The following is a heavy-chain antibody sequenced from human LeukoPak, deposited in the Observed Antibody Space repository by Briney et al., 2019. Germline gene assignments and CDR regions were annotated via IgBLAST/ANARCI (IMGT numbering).Heavy chain of an antibody. CDR3: ARANYYDSSGYRAPLR. V-gene: IGHV3-21*01. CDR2: ISSSSSYI. J-gene: IGHJ4*02. Sequence: GGSLRLSCAAYGFTFSSYSMNWVRQAPGKGLEWVSSISSSSSYIYYADSVKGRFTISRDNAKNSLYLQMNSLRAEDTAVYYCARANYYDSSGYRAPLRWGQGTLVTVSS. CDR1: GFTFSSYS. D-gene: IGHD3-22*01.